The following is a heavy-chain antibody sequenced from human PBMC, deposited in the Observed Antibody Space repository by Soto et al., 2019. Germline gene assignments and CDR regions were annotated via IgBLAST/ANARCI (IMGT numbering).Heavy chain of an antibody. CDR1: GFTFSSYA. CDR3: AKGGYCSGGSCQNWFDP. D-gene: IGHD2-15*01. CDR2: ISGSGGST. J-gene: IGHJ5*02. V-gene: IGHV3-23*01. Sequence: GGSLRLSCAASGFTFSSYAMSWVRQAPGKGLEWVSAISGSGGSTYYADSVKGRFTISRDNSKNTLYLQMNSLRAEDTAVYYCAKGGYCSGGSCQNWFDPWGQGTLVTVSS.